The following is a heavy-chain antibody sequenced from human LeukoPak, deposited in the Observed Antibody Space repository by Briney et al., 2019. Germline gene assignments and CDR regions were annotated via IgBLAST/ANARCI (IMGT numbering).Heavy chain of an antibody. CDR1: GFTFSTYA. Sequence: GGSLRLSCAASGFTFSTYAMHWVRQAPGKGLEHVSSISSGGVNTYYADSLRGRFTISRDNSKNTLYLQMGSLRAEDMAVYYCAREEAPVGGSSFDYWGQGTLVTVSS. J-gene: IGHJ4*02. D-gene: IGHD1-26*01. CDR2: ISSGGVNT. V-gene: IGHV3-64*02. CDR3: AREEAPVGGSSFDY.